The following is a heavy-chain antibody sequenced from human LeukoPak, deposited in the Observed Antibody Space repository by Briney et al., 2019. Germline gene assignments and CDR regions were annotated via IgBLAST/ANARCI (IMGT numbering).Heavy chain of an antibody. J-gene: IGHJ4*02. V-gene: IGHV1-18*01. CDR3: ARDSVTGGSGSFDY. Sequence: ASVKVSCKASGYTFTSYDINWVRQATGQGLEWMGWMNPNSGNTNYAQKLQGRVTMTTDTSTSTAYMELRSLRSDDTAVYYCARDSVTGGSGSFDYWGQGTLVTVSS. CDR1: GYTFTSYD. D-gene: IGHD6-19*01. CDR2: MNPNSGNT.